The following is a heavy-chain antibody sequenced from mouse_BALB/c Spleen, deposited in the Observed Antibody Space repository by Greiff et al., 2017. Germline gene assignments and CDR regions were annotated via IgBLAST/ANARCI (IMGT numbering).Heavy chain of an antibody. CDR3: ARRDYYGSSLDY. J-gene: IGHJ2*01. CDR1: GFTFSSYT. V-gene: IGHV5-12-2*01. Sequence: EVKVEESGGGLVQPGGSLKLSCAASGFTFSSYTMSWVRQTPEKRLEWVAYISNGGGSTYYPDTVKGRFTISRDNAKNTLYLQMSSLKSEDTAMYYCARRDYYGSSLDYWGQGTTLTVSS. D-gene: IGHD1-1*01. CDR2: ISNGGGST.